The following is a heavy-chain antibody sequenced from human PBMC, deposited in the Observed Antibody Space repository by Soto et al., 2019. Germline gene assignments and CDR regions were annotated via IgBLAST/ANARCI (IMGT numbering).Heavy chain of an antibody. CDR3: ARSPGRDGYNHFDY. V-gene: IGHV3-21*01. J-gene: IGHJ4*02. D-gene: IGHD5-12*01. CDR1: GFTFRIYS. Sequence: PAGSLRLSFAASGFTFRIYSINWVRQAPGKGLEWVSSISSSSSYIYYADSVKGRFTISRDNAKNSLYLQMNSLRAEDTAVYYCARSPGRDGYNHFDYWGQGTLVTVFS. CDR2: ISSSSSYI.